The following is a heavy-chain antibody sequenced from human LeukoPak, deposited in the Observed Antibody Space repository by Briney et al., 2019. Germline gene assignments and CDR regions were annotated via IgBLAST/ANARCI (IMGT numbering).Heavy chain of an antibody. CDR2: IYHSGST. J-gene: IGHJ4*02. V-gene: IGHV4-38-2*01. CDR1: GFSISSGYY. D-gene: IGHD5-12*01. CDR3: ASTTYSGPTLKGRRPFDY. Sequence: SETLSLTCAVSGFSISSGYYWGWIRQPPGKGLEWIGSIYHSGSTYYNPSLKGRVTISVDTSKNQFSLKLSSVTAADTAVYYCASTTYSGPTLKGRRPFDYWGQGTLVTVSS.